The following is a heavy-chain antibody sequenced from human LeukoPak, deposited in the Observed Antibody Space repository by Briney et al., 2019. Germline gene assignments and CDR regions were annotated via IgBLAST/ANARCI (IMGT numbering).Heavy chain of an antibody. D-gene: IGHD3-16*01. CDR1: GYTFINDA. V-gene: IGHV1-18*01. CDR3: ARDRGGITGNWFDT. Sequence: ASVKVSCKASGYTFINDAISWVRQAPGQGLEWIGWISAYNGNTNYAQNLQDRLNLTRDTSTGTVYMELRGLRSDDTAVYYCARDRGGITGNWFDTWGQGTLVTVSS. CDR2: ISAYNGNT. J-gene: IGHJ5*02.